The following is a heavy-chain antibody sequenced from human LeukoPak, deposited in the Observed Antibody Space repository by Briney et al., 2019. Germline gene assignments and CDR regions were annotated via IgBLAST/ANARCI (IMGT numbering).Heavy chain of an antibody. Sequence: GGSLRLSCAASGFTFSSYWMSWVRQAPGKGLEWVANIKQDASEIYYVDSLKGRFTISRDNAKNSLYLQMNSLRAEDTAVYYCAREAAAGTISSVDAFDIWGQGTMVTVSS. V-gene: IGHV3-7*01. CDR3: AREAAAGTISSVDAFDI. J-gene: IGHJ3*02. CDR1: GFTFSSYW. CDR2: IKQDASEI. D-gene: IGHD6-13*01.